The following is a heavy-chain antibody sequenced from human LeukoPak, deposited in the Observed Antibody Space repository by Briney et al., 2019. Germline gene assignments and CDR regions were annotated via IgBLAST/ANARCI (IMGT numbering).Heavy chain of an antibody. CDR1: GGTFSSYA. CDR3: ARHLYYYDSRGYSS. J-gene: IGHJ4*02. Sequence: GASVKVSCKASGGTFSSYAISWVRQAPGQGLEWMGGIIPIFGTANYAQKFQGRVTITADESTSTAYMELSSLRSEDTAVYYCARHLYYYDSRGYSSWGQGTLVTVSS. D-gene: IGHD3-22*01. CDR2: IIPIFGTA. V-gene: IGHV1-69*01.